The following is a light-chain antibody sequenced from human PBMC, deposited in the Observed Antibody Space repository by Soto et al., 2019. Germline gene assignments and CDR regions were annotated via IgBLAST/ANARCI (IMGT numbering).Light chain of an antibody. Sequence: AIRMTQSPSSLSASTGDRVTITCRASQGISSYLAWYQQKPGKAPKLLIYAASTLQSGVPSRFSGSGSGTDFTLTISCLQSEDFATYYCLLDFRYFWAFGQGTKVDI. CDR1: QGISSY. CDR2: AAS. V-gene: IGKV1-8*01. CDR3: LLDFRYFWA. J-gene: IGKJ1*01.